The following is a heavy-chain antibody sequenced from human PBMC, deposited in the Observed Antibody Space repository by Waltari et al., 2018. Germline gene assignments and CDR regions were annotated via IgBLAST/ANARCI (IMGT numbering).Heavy chain of an antibody. D-gene: IGHD4-4*01. Sequence: EVQLVESGGGLVQPGGSLRLSCAASEFTFSSHWMHWVRQAPGKGLVWVSRTKGDVSSISYADSGKGRFTISRDNAKNTLYLQMNSLRVEDTAVYYCAREIANRRQYDAFDLWGQGTMVTVSS. CDR2: TKGDVSSI. J-gene: IGHJ3*01. CDR1: EFTFSSHW. V-gene: IGHV3-74*01. CDR3: AREIANRRQYDAFDL.